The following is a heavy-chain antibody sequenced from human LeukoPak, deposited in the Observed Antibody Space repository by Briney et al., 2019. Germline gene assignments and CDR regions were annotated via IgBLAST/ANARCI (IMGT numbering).Heavy chain of an antibody. CDR2: VASSGTS. D-gene: IGHD2-21*02. J-gene: IGHJ5*02. CDR1: GDSLSTYY. CDR3: ARVVRGVVTSNWFDP. Sequence: SETLSLTCTVSGDSLSTYYWTWIRQTPGKELEWIGFVASSGTSNYNPSLKSRVSISIDTSKNQFSLALTSVTPADTAVYYCARVVRGVVTSNWFDPWGQGTLVSVSS. V-gene: IGHV4-59*01.